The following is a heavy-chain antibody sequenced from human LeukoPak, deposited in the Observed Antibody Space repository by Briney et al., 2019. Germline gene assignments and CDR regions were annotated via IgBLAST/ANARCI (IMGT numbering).Heavy chain of an antibody. V-gene: IGHV3-49*04. Sequence: GGSLRLSCTASGFTFGDYGMSWVRQAPGKGLEWVGFIRSKAYGGTTEYAASVKGRFTISRDNAKNSLYLQMNSLRAEDTAVYYCARGDGGDYYYYYMDVWGQGTLVTVSS. J-gene: IGHJ6*03. CDR2: IRSKAYGGTT. CDR1: GFTFGDYG. D-gene: IGHD4-23*01. CDR3: ARGDGGDYYYYYMDV.